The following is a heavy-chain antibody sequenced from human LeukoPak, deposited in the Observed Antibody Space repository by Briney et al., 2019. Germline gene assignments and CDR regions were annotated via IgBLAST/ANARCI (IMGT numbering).Heavy chain of an antibody. J-gene: IGHJ6*03. Sequence: SETLSLTCAVYGGSFSGYYWSWIRQPPGKGLEWIGEINHSGSTNYNPSLKSRVTISVDTSKNQFSLKLSSVTAADTAVYYCARHNSIGVAYYYCMDVWGKGTTVTISS. V-gene: IGHV4-34*01. CDR3: ARHNSIGVAYYYCMDV. D-gene: IGHD1-20*01. CDR2: INHSGST. CDR1: GGSFSGYY.